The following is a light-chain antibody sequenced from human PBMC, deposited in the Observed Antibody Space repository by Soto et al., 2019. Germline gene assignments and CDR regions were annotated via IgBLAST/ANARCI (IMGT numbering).Light chain of an antibody. Sequence: QSVLTQPRSVSGSPGQSVTISCTGTSIDVGGYNHVSWYQQHPGKAPRLMIYDVSQRPSGVPNRFSGSKSGNTASLTISGLQAEDEADFYCSSYAGSHTHVVFGGGTKVTVL. CDR2: DVS. J-gene: IGLJ2*01. CDR1: SIDVGGYNH. CDR3: SSYAGSHTHVV. V-gene: IGLV2-11*01.